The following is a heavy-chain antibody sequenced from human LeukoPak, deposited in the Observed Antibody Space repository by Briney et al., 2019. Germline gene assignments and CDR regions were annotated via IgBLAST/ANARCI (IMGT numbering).Heavy chain of an antibody. J-gene: IGHJ6*03. CDR1: GFTFSSYS. CDR2: ISSSSSTI. V-gene: IGHV3-48*01. Sequence: GGSLRLSCAASGFTFSSYSMNWVRQAPGKGLEWVSYISSSSSTIYYADSVKGRFTISRDNAKNSLYLQMNSLRAEDTAVYYCARDPEAHYYYNMDVWGKGTTVTVSS. CDR3: ARDPEAHYYYNMDV.